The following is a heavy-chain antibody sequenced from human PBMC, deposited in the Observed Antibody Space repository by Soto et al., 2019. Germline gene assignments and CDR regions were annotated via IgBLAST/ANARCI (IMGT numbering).Heavy chain of an antibody. CDR3: ARVYAYYYDSSGYYYLYNRFDP. J-gene: IGHJ5*02. CDR2: INHSGST. Sequence: PSETLSLTCAVYGGSLSGYYWSWIRQPPGKGLEWIGEINHSGSTNYNPSLKSRVTISVDTSKNQFSLKLSSVTAADTAVYYCARVYAYYYDSSGYYYLYNRFDPWGQGTLVTVSS. CDR1: GGSLSGYY. V-gene: IGHV4-34*01. D-gene: IGHD3-22*01.